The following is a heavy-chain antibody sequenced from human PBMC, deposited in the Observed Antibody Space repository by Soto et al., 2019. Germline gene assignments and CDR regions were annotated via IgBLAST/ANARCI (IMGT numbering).Heavy chain of an antibody. J-gene: IGHJ5*02. D-gene: IGHD3-22*01. CDR2: INSDGSST. CDR1: GVTFSSYW. Sequence: EVQLVESGGGLVQPGGSLRLSCAASGVTFSSYWMHWVRQAPGKGLVWVSRINSDGSSTSYADSVKGRFTISRDNAKNTLYLQMNSLRAEDTAVYYCARGNNYYDSSGYYYAGPNTNWFDPWGQGTLVTVSS. V-gene: IGHV3-74*01. CDR3: ARGNNYYDSSGYYYAGPNTNWFDP.